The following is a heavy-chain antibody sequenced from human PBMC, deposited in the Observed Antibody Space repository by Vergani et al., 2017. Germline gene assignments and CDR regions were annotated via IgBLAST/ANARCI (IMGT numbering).Heavy chain of an antibody. CDR1: GFTFTSSA. Sequence: QLVQSGAEVKQPGASVKVSCKASGFTFTSSAMQWVRQARGQRLEWLGWIVVGSGNTNYAQKFQERVTITRDMSTSTAYMELSSLRSEDTAVYYCAAWNEQLVLYGMDVWGQGTTVTVSS. J-gene: IGHJ6*02. CDR2: IVVGSGNT. D-gene: IGHD6-6*01. CDR3: AAWNEQLVLYGMDV. V-gene: IGHV1-58*02.